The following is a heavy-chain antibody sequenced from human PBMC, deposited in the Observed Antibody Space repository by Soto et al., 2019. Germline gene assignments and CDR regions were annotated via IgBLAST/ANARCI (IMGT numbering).Heavy chain of an antibody. V-gene: IGHV3-30*18. CDR1: GFTFNIYG. J-gene: IGHJ4*02. Sequence: VKLVESGGGVVQPGGSLRLSCAASGFTFNIYGMHWVRQAPDKGLEWVALISYDGSNQYYADSVKGRFTISRDNSKNTLFLQINSMRADDTAVYYCAKDQASGQGSFDSWGQGPLVTVSS. CDR2: ISYDGSNQ. CDR3: AKDQASGQGSFDS.